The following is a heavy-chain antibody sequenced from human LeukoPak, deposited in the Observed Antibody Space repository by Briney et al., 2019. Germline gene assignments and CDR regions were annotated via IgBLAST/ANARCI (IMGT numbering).Heavy chain of an antibody. D-gene: IGHD3-3*02. CDR2: INPSGGST. J-gene: IGHJ4*02. Sequence: VASVKVSCKASGYTFTSYYMHWVRQAPGQGLEWMGIINPSGGSTSYAQKFQGRVTITADKSTSTAYMELSSLRSEDTAVYYCARGIQSYFDYWGQGTLVTVSS. V-gene: IGHV1-46*01. CDR1: GYTFTSYY. CDR3: ARGIQSYFDY.